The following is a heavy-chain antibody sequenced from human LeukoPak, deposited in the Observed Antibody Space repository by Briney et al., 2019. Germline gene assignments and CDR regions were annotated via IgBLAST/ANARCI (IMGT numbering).Heavy chain of an antibody. J-gene: IGHJ5*02. CDR3: ARADCGGDCDALWFDP. D-gene: IGHD2-21*02. CDR2: INPSGGRT. V-gene: IGHV1-46*01. Sequence: GASVKVSCKASGYTFTNYYMHWVRQAPGQGFEWMGMINPSGGRTHYAQGFQGRVTMTRDTSTSTVYMEVNSLRSEDTAVYYCARADCGGDCDALWFDPWGQGTLVTVSS. CDR1: GYTFTNYY.